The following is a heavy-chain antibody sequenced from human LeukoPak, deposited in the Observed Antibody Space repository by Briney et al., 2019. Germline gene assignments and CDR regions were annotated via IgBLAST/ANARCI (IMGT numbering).Heavy chain of an antibody. CDR1: GFTFSDYW. Sequence: GGSLRLSCEASGFTFSDYWMHWVRQAPGKGLVWVSRISTGGRSTSYADSVKGRFTISRDNAKNTLYLHMNSLRAEDTAIYFCARDPSLRSGNFDSWGQGTLVTVSS. V-gene: IGHV3-74*01. CDR2: ISTGGRST. CDR3: ARDPSLRSGNFDS. D-gene: IGHD1-1*01. J-gene: IGHJ4*02.